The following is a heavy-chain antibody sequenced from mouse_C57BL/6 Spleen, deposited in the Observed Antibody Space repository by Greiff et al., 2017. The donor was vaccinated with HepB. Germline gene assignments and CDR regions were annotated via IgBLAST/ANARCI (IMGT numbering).Heavy chain of an antibody. CDR2: INPNNGGT. V-gene: IGHV1-26*01. D-gene: IGHD2-4*01. CDR3: AREDYDVRYFDV. J-gene: IGHJ1*03. Sequence: EVQLQQSGPELVKPGASVKISCKASGYTFTDYYMNWVKQSHGKSLEWIGDINPNNGGTSYNQKFKGKATLTVDKSSSTAYMELRSLTSEDSAVYYCAREDYDVRYFDVWGTGTTVTVSS. CDR1: GYTFTDYY.